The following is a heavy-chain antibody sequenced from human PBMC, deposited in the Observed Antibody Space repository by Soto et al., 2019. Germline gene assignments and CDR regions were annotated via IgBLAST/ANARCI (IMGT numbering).Heavy chain of an antibody. CDR1: GGTFSSYR. D-gene: IGHD1-1*01. CDR3: VRDSGGTLSSR. V-gene: IGHV1-69*01. CDR2: IVPSYRTA. Sequence: QVQLVQSGAEVKKPGSSVKVSCKASGGTFSSYRINWVRPAPGQGLEWVGGIVPSYRTADYAQKFQGRVTITADDSARTCYMELRSLKPQDTAVYYCVRDSGGTLSSRWGQGTLVTASS. J-gene: IGHJ4*02.